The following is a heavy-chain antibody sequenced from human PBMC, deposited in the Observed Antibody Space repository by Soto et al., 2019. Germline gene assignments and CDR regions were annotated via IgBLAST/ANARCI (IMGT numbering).Heavy chain of an antibody. CDR3: ARLYYDFWSGYYTGYTYYMDV. Sequence: ASVKVSCKASGYTFTSYGISWVRQAPGQGLEWMGWISAYNGNTNYAQKLQGRVTMTTDTSTSTAYMELRSLRSDDTAVYYCARLYYDFWSGYYTGYTYYMDVWGKGTTVTVSS. CDR1: GYTFTSYG. J-gene: IGHJ6*03. D-gene: IGHD3-3*01. V-gene: IGHV1-18*01. CDR2: ISAYNGNT.